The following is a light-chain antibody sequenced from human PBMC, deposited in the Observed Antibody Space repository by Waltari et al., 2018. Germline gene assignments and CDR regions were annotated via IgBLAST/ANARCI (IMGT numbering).Light chain of an antibody. CDR3: QQRRRWPLT. J-gene: IGKJ4*01. CDR1: QTVDTY. V-gene: IGKV3-11*01. Sequence: EIVLTQSPATLSLSPGERATLSCRASQTVDTYLAWYQQRPGQAPRLLIYDTSNRATGIPDRVSGSGSETDFTLTISSLEPEDFAFYYCQQRRRWPLTFGGGSKVEI. CDR2: DTS.